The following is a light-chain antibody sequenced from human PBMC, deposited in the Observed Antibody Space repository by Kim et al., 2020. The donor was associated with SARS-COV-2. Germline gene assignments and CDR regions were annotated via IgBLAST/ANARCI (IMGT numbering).Light chain of an antibody. V-gene: IGKV1-33*01. Sequence: DIQMTQSPSSLSASVGDRVTITCRPSQDISNYLNWYQQKPGKAPKLLIYDASNLETGVPYRFSGSGSGTDFTFTISSLQPEDVATYYCQQYDNLPLTFGPGTKVDIK. CDR3: QQYDNLPLT. CDR1: QDISNY. J-gene: IGKJ3*01. CDR2: DAS.